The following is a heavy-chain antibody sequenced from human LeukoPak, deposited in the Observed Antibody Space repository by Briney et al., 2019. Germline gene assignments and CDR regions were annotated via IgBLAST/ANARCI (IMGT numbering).Heavy chain of an antibody. CDR3: ARTGSDDAFDI. J-gene: IGHJ3*02. V-gene: IGHV4-59*01. Sequence: SETLSLTCTVSGGSISSYYWSWVRQPPGKGLEWIGFVYYTGSTNYSPSLKSRVTISVDTSKNQFSLKLSSVTAADTAVYYCARTGSDDAFDIWGQGTMVTVSS. CDR1: GGSISSYY. CDR2: VYYTGST. D-gene: IGHD3-10*01.